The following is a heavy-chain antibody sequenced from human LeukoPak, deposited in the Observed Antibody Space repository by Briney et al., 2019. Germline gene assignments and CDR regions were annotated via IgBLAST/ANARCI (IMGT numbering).Heavy chain of an antibody. D-gene: IGHD2-2*01. CDR3: ARVVLNIVVVPAASFDY. CDR2: ISGGGIT. Sequence: GGSLRLSCAASGFTFSTYWMGWVRQAPGKGLEWVSVISGGGITYYTDSVKGRFTISRDNSKNTLYLQMNSLRAEDTAVYYCARVVLNIVVVPAASFDYWGQGTLVTVSS. J-gene: IGHJ4*02. V-gene: IGHV3-53*01. CDR1: GFTFSTYW.